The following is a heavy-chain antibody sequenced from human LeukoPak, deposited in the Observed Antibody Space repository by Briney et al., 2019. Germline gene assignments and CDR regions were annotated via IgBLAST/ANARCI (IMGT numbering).Heavy chain of an antibody. D-gene: IGHD1-26*01. J-gene: IGHJ4*02. Sequence: GGSLRLSCAASGFTFSRFWMSWVRQAPGKGLEWVASIDQDESTIRYVDSVRGRFTISRDNVKNSLFLQMNSLRAEDTAVYYCARRDGGSYFRFDYWGQGTLVTVSS. CDR1: GFTFSRFW. CDR2: IDQDESTI. CDR3: ARRDGGSYFRFDY. V-gene: IGHV3-7*01.